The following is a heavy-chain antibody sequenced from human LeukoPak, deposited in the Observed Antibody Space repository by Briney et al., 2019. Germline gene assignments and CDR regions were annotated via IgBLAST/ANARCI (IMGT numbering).Heavy chain of an antibody. V-gene: IGHV4-34*01. J-gene: IGHJ3*02. CDR3: ARGGIVVVIRAFDI. Sequence: PSETLSLTCTVSGGSISSYYWSWIRQPPGKGLEWIGEINHSGSTNYNPSLKSRVTISVDTSKNQFSLKLSSVTAADTAVYYCARGGIVVVIRAFDIWGQGTMVTVSS. CDR2: INHSGST. CDR1: GGSISSYY. D-gene: IGHD3-22*01.